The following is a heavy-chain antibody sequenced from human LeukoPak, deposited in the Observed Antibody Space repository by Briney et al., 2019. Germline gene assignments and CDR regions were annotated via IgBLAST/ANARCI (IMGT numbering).Heavy chain of an antibody. V-gene: IGHV5-51*01. CDR2: IYPGDSDT. CDR1: GYRFTSDW. J-gene: IGHJ4*02. Sequence: GESLKISCKGSGYRFTSDWIGWVRQMPGKGLEWMGIIYPGDSDTRYSPSFQGQVTISADKSVNTAYLQWSSLKASDTAMYYCARLSGRVVCSAGSCYIDSWGQGTLVAVSS. D-gene: IGHD2-15*01. CDR3: ARLSGRVVCSAGSCYIDS.